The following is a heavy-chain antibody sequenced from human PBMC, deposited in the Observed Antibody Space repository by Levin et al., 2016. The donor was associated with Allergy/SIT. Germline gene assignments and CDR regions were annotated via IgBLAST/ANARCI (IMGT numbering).Heavy chain of an antibody. D-gene: IGHD3-16*01. CDR3: ATKGGTIKGRDAFDI. J-gene: IGHJ3*02. V-gene: IGHV5-51*01. CDR2: IYPGDSDT. Sequence: VRQMPGKGLEWMGIIYPGDSDTRYSPSFPGQVTISADKSISTAYLQWTSLKASDTAMYYCATKGGTIKGRDAFDIWGQGTMVTVS.